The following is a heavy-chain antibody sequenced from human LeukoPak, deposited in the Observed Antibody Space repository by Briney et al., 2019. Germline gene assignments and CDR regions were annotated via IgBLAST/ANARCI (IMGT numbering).Heavy chain of an antibody. V-gene: IGHV4-61*01. D-gene: IGHD6-19*01. Sequence: PSETLSLTCTVSGGSVSSGSYYWSWIRQPPGKGLEWIGYINYSGSTNYNPSLKSRVTISVDTSKKQFSLKLSAVTVADTAVYYCARGGGSGWYDDYWGQGTLVTASS. J-gene: IGHJ4*02. CDR3: ARGGGSGWYDDY. CDR1: GGSVSSGSYY. CDR2: INYSGST.